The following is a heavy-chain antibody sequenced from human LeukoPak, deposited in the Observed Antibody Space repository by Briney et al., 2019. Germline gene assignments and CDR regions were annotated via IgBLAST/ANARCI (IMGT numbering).Heavy chain of an antibody. D-gene: IGHD2-2*01. CDR1: GFTFSGYA. Sequence: GGSLRLSCAASGFTFSGYAMHWVRQAPGKGLEWLAVISSDGSLEYYADSVKGRFTISRDNSKNTLYLQMNSLRPGDTAVYYCARDPVPAAARHFDYWGQGTLVTVSS. CDR3: ARDPVPAAARHFDY. CDR2: ISSDGSLE. J-gene: IGHJ4*02. V-gene: IGHV3-30-3*01.